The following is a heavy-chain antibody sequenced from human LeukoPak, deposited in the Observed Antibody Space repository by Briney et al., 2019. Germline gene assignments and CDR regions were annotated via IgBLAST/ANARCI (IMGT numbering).Heavy chain of an antibody. V-gene: IGHV3-23*01. J-gene: IGHJ3*02. CDR2: ISGSGGST. Sequence: PGGSLRLSCAASGFTVSSNYMSWVRQAPGKGLEWVSAISGSGGSTYYADSVKGRFTISRDNSKNTLYLQMNSLRAEDTAVYYCAKGGGSGWSGDAFDIWGQGTMVTVSS. D-gene: IGHD6-19*01. CDR1: GFTVSSNY. CDR3: AKGGGSGWSGDAFDI.